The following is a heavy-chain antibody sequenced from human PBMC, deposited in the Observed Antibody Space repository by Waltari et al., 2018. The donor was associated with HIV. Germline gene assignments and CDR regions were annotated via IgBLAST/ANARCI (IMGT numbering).Heavy chain of an antibody. V-gene: IGHV3-30*01. Sequence: QVQLVESGGGVVQPGRSLRLSCAASGFTFSSYAMHWVRKVPGKGLGWVEVISNDGRNKDYADSVKGRFTISRDNSKNTLFLQVNSLRAEETAVYYCARDVTPTSGTTDWGQGTLVTVSS. CDR1: GFTFSSYA. CDR3: ARDVTPTSGTTD. D-gene: IGHD1-1*01. CDR2: ISNDGRNK. J-gene: IGHJ4*02.